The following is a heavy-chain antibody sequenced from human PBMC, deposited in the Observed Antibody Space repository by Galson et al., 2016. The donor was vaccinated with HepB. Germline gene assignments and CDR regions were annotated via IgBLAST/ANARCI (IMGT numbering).Heavy chain of an antibody. Sequence: ETLSLTCAVYGGSFSGYYWSWIRQPPGKGLEWIGSIYYSGNTYFNPSLKSRVTISVDTSKNQFYLNLTSVTAADTTVYYCARQTRIVIFGDAFDTWGQGTMVTVSS. CDR2: IYYSGNT. D-gene: IGHD3/OR15-3a*01. J-gene: IGHJ3*02. V-gene: IGHV4-34*01. CDR3: ARQTRIVIFGDAFDT. CDR1: GGSFSGYY.